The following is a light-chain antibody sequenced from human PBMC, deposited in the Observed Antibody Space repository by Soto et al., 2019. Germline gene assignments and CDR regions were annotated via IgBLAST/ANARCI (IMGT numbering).Light chain of an antibody. CDR2: EAS. CDR1: ISDVGSHNL. Sequence: QCALTQPASLSGSPGQSITISCTGTISDVGSHNLVSWYQHYPGKAPKLIIFEASKRPSGVSNRFSGSKSGSTASLTISGLQAEDEADYYCCSNAAGRPYVFGTGTKVTVL. CDR3: CSNAAGRPYV. J-gene: IGLJ1*01. V-gene: IGLV2-23*01.